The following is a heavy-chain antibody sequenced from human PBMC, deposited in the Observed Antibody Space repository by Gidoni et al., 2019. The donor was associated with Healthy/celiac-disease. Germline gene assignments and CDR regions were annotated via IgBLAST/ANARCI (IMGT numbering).Heavy chain of an antibody. Sequence: EVQLVESVGGLVKPGVSLRLSCAAFGFTFSNAWMSWVSQAPGKGLAGVGRIKSKTDGGTTDYAAPVKGRFTISRDDSKNTLYLQMNSLKTEDTAVYYCTTESGYGDYDYWGQGTLVTVSS. D-gene: IGHD4-17*01. V-gene: IGHV3-15*01. CDR3: TTESGYGDYDY. CDR2: IKSKTDGGTT. CDR1: GFTFSNAW. J-gene: IGHJ4*02.